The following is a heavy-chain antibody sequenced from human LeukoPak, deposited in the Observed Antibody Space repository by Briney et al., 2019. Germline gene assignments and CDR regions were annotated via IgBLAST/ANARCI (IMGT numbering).Heavy chain of an antibody. CDR2: ISGSGDST. CDR1: GFTFGSYA. V-gene: IGHV3-23*01. D-gene: IGHD3-3*01. CDR3: AKILHPPVGYNFWSGYYY. Sequence: PGGSLRLSCAASGFTFGSYAMSWVRQAPGKGLEWVSAISGSGDSTYYADSVKGRFTISRDNSKNTLYLQMNSLRAEDTAVYYCAKILHPPVGYNFWSGYYYWGQGTLVTVSS. J-gene: IGHJ4*02.